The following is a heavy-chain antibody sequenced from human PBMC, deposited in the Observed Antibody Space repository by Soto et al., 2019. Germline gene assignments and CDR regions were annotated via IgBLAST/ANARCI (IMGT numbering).Heavy chain of an antibody. J-gene: IGHJ4*02. D-gene: IGHD3-22*01. CDR2: IYYSGST. Sequence: SETLSLTFTVSGGSISSYYWSWIRQPPVKGLEWIGYIYYSGSTNYNPSLKSRVTISVDTSKNQFSLKLSSVTAADTAVYYCARGYYYDSSGYYALDFGYWGQGTLVTVSS. V-gene: IGHV4-59*01. CDR3: ARGYYYDSSGYYALDFGY. CDR1: GGSISSYY.